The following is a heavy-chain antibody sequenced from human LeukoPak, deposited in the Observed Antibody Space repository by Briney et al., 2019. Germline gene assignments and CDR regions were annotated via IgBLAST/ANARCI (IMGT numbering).Heavy chain of an antibody. J-gene: IGHJ5*02. V-gene: IGHV3-49*04. CDR2: IRSKAYGGTT. CDR1: GFTFGDYA. Sequence: GGSLRLSCTASGFTFGDYAMSWVRQAPGKGLEGVGFIRSKAYGGTTEYAASVKGRFTISRDDSKSIAYLQMNSLKTEDTAVYYCTRILTYYDILTGYSSGRWFDPWGQGTLVTVSS. D-gene: IGHD3-9*01. CDR3: TRILTYYDILTGYSSGRWFDP.